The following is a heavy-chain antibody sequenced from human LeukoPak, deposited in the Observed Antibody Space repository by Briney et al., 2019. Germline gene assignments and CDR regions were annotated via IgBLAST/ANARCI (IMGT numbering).Heavy chain of an antibody. V-gene: IGHV1-69*04. CDR3: ERDRYDILTGLWYYFDY. D-gene: IGHD3-9*01. J-gene: IGHJ4*02. Sequence: ASVKVSCKASGGTFSSYAISWVRQAPGQGLEWMGRIIPILGIANYAQKFQGRVTITADKSTSKAYMELSSLRSEDPAVYYCERDRYDILTGLWYYFDYWGQGTLVTVSS. CDR1: GGTFSSYA. CDR2: IIPILGIA.